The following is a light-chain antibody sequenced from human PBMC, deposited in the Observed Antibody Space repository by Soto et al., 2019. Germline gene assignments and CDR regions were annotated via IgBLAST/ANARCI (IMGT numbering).Light chain of an antibody. CDR3: QQYGSSPWS. CDR2: GAS. V-gene: IGKV3-20*01. Sequence: EIVLTQSPGTLSLSPGERATLSCRASQSVSSSYLAWYQQKPGQAPRLLIYGASSRATGIPDRFSGSGSGTEFTITISRLEPEDFAVYYCQQYGSSPWSFGQGTQVEIK. J-gene: IGKJ1*01. CDR1: QSVSSSY.